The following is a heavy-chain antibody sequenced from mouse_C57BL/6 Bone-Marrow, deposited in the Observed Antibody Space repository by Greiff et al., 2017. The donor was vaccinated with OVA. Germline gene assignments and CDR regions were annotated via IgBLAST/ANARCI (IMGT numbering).Heavy chain of an antibody. V-gene: IGHV1-55*01. Sequence: QVQLQQPGAELVKPGASVKMSCKASGYTFTSYRITWVKQRPGQGLEWIGDIYPGSGSTNYNEKFKSKATLTVDTSSSTAYMQLSSLTSEDSAVYYCARSYYSEDYYAMDYWGQGTSVTVSS. CDR3: ARSYYSEDYYAMDY. CDR1: GYTFTSYR. D-gene: IGHD2-12*01. J-gene: IGHJ4*01. CDR2: IYPGSGST.